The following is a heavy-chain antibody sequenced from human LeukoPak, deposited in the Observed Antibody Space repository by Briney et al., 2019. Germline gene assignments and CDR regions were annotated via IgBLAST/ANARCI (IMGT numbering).Heavy chain of an antibody. CDR2: ISWNSGSI. V-gene: IGHV3-9*01. D-gene: IGHD4-17*01. Sequence: GRSLRLSCAASGFTFDDYAMHWVRQAPGKGLEWVSGISWNSGSIGYADSVKGRFIISRDNAKNSLYLQMNSLRAEDTALYYCAKDYGDYGAFDIWGQGTMVTVSS. CDR1: GFTFDDYA. CDR3: AKDYGDYGAFDI. J-gene: IGHJ3*02.